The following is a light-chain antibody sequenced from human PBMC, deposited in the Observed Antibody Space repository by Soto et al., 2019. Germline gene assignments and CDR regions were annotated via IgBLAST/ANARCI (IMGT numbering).Light chain of an antibody. CDR2: RNN. J-gene: IGLJ2*01. Sequence: QSVLTQPPSASGTPGQRVTISCSGSRSNLESNFVYWYQQFPGTALRLLIYRNNQRPSGVPDRFSGSKSGTSASLAISALRSEDEADYYCTVWDDSLRGRLFGGGTKLTVL. CDR1: RSNLESNF. V-gene: IGLV1-47*01. CDR3: TVWDDSLRGRL.